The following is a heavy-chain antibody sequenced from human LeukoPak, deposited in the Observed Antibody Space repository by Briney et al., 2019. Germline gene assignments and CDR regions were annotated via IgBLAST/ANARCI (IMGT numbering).Heavy chain of an antibody. Sequence: ASVKVSCKASGYTFNSYDINWVRQATGQGLEWMGWMNPNSGNTGYAQKFQGRVTMTRNTSISTAYMELSSLRSEDTAVYYCSTQPGRYCSSTSCYDLDYWGQGTLVTVSS. CDR3: STQPGRYCSSTSCYDLDY. V-gene: IGHV1-8*01. CDR2: MNPNSGNT. D-gene: IGHD2-2*01. J-gene: IGHJ4*02. CDR1: GYTFNSYD.